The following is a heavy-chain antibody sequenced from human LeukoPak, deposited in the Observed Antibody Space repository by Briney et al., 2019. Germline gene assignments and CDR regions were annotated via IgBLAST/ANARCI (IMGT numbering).Heavy chain of an antibody. CDR2: TYPGGSDT. V-gene: IGHV5-51*01. D-gene: IGHD3-22*01. CDR3: ARQYSSGWFRHFDY. J-gene: IGHJ4*02. CDR1: GYSFINYY. Sequence: GESLKISCRCSGYSFINYYIGWVRQMPGKGLEWIGVTYPGGSDTSYNPSFKGQVIFSADKSTTTVYLQWSRLQASDTAIYYCARQYSSGWFRHFDYWGQGTLITDSS.